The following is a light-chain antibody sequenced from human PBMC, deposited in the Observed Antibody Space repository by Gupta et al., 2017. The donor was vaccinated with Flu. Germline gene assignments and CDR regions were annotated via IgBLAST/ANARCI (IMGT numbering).Light chain of an antibody. CDR1: NVGRKS. Sequence: SYVLSQSPSVSVAPGQTATITCGGSNVGRKSVHWYQQKPGQAPVLVVFDDSDRPSGIPERFSGSNSGNTATLTITRVEAGDEADYFCQVWDNVGDQYVFGSGTKVTVL. CDR2: DDS. J-gene: IGLJ1*01. V-gene: IGLV3-21*02. CDR3: QVWDNVGDQYV.